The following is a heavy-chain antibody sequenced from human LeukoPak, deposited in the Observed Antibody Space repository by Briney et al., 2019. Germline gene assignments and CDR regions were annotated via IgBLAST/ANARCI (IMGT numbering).Heavy chain of an antibody. V-gene: IGHV1-2*02. CDR3: ARSGKDGYNWDPPWGHWFDP. CDR2: INPNSGGT. D-gene: IGHD5-24*01. Sequence: ASVKVSCKASGYTFTGYYMHWVRQAPGQGLEWMGWINPNSGGTNYAQKFQGRVTMTRDTSISTAYMELSRLRSDDTAVYYCARSGKDGYNWDPPWGHWFDPWGQGTLVTVSS. CDR1: GYTFTGYY. J-gene: IGHJ5*02.